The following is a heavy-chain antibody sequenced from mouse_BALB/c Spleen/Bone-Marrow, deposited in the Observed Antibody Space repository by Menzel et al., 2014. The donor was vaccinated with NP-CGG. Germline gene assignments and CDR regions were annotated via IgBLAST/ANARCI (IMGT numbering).Heavy chain of an antibody. Sequence: VQLQQSGAELAKPGASVKMSCKASGYTFTSYWMHWVKQRPGQGLEWIGYINPSTGYTEYNQKFKDKATLTADKSSSTAYMQLSSLTSEDSAVYYCARSGGGYDGFAYWGQGTLVTVPA. D-gene: IGHD2-2*01. V-gene: IGHV1-7*01. CDR3: ARSGGGYDGFAY. CDR1: GYTFTSYW. CDR2: INPSTGYT. J-gene: IGHJ3*01.